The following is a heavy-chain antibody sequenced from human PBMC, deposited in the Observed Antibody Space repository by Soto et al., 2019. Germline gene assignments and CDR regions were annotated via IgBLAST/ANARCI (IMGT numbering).Heavy chain of an antibody. Sequence: PSETLSLTCTVSGGSISIYCWSWIRQPPGKGLEWIRYIYYSGSTNYNPSLKSRLTISIDTSKNQFSLNLSSVTAADTAVYYCARVPNYYGSGTSFDYWGQGALVTVSS. V-gene: IGHV4-59*08. CDR2: IYYSGST. CDR1: GGSISIYC. D-gene: IGHD3-10*01. CDR3: ARVPNYYGSGTSFDY. J-gene: IGHJ4*02.